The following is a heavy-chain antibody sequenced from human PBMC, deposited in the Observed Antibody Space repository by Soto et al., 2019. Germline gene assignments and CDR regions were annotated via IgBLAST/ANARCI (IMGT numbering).Heavy chain of an antibody. Sequence: SETLSLTCTVSGGSISSGGYYWSWIRQHTGKGLEWIGYIDYSGSTYYNPSLKTRVTISVDTSKNQFSLKLSSVTAADTAVYYCAREVNIRDYLDYWGQGTLVTVSS. CDR2: IDYSGST. CDR3: AREVNIRDYLDY. D-gene: IGHD3-3*01. CDR1: GGSISSGGYY. J-gene: IGHJ4*02. V-gene: IGHV4-31*03.